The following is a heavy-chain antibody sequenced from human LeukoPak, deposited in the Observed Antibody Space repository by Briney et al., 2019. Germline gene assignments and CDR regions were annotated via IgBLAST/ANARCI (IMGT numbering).Heavy chain of an antibody. CDR3: AWGYGMDV. Sequence: PSETLSLTCMVSGGSLNRYDNYGRWIRQPPGKGLEWIGYIYYSESTYYNPSLKSRVAISVDSSKNQFSLKVTSVTAADTAVYYCAWGYGMDVWGQGTTVTVSS. V-gene: IGHV4-30-4*01. CDR2: IYYSEST. D-gene: IGHD3-16*01. J-gene: IGHJ6*02. CDR1: GGSLNRYDNY.